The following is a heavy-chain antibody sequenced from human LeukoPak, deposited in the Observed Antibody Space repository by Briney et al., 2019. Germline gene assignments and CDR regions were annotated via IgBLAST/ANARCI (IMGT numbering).Heavy chain of an antibody. V-gene: IGHV4-39*01. Sequence: PSETLSLTCTVSGGSISSSSYYWGWIRQSPGKGLEWIGSIYYSGSTYYNPSLKSRVTISVDTSKNQFSLKLSSVTAADTAVYYCARGEYSSIYYYDMDVWGKGTTVTVSS. CDR2: IYYSGST. CDR1: GGSISSSSYY. CDR3: ARGEYSSIYYYDMDV. D-gene: IGHD6-6*01. J-gene: IGHJ6*03.